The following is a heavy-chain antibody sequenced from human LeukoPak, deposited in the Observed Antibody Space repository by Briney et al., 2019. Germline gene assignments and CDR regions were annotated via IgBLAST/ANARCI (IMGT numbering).Heavy chain of an antibody. CDR3: ARVLRGYTSYYYYYYMDV. D-gene: IGHD5-18*01. Sequence: PSETLSHTCTVSGGSTSSYYWSWIRQPPGKGLEWIGYIYYSGSTNYNPSLKSRVTISVDTSKNQFSLKLSSVTAADTAVYYCARVLRGYTSYYYYYYMDVWGKGTTVTVSS. CDR1: GGSTSSYY. V-gene: IGHV4-59*01. CDR2: IYYSGST. J-gene: IGHJ6*03.